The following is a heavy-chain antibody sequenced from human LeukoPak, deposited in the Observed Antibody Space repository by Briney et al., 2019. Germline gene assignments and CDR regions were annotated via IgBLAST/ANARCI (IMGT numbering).Heavy chain of an antibody. J-gene: IGHJ6*03. CDR2: FYSGGST. CDR1: GFTVSSNY. D-gene: IGHD3-3*01. Sequence: GGSLRLSCVASGFTVSSNYMSWVRQAPGKGLEWVSMFYSGGSTFYADSVKGRFTIARDSSQNTVSLQVNNLRTEDTALYYCAKTSLSDASGHYYYMDVWGKGTTVTVSS. V-gene: IGHV3-66*01. CDR3: AKTSLSDASGHYYYMDV.